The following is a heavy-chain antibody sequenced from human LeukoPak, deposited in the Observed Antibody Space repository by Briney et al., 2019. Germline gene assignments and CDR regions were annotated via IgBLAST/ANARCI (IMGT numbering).Heavy chain of an antibody. CDR3: ARGPQVVPAAISGYFDY. Sequence: PGRSLRLSCAASGFTLSSYAMHWVRQAPGKGLEWVAVISYDGSNKYYADSVKGRFTISRDNSKNTLYLQMNSLRAEDTAVYYCARGPQVVPAAISGYFDYWGQGTLVTVSS. V-gene: IGHV3-30-3*01. CDR2: ISYDGSNK. D-gene: IGHD2-2*02. CDR1: GFTLSSYA. J-gene: IGHJ4*02.